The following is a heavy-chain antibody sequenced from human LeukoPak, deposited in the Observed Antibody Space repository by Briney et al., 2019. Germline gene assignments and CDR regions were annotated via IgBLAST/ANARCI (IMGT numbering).Heavy chain of an antibody. Sequence: GGSLRLSCAASGFTFSSYAMSWVRQAPGKGLEWVSAISGSGGSTYYADSVKGRFTISRDNSKNTLYLQMNSLRAEDTAVYYCAKDRPRYCSGGSCYSNWFDPWGQGTLVTVSS. D-gene: IGHD2-15*01. CDR1: GFTFSSYA. CDR2: ISGSGGST. CDR3: AKDRPRYCSGGSCYSNWFDP. J-gene: IGHJ5*02. V-gene: IGHV3-23*01.